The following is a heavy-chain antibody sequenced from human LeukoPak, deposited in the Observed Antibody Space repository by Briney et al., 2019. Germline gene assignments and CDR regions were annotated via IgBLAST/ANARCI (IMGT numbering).Heavy chain of an antibody. Sequence: GGSLRLSCAASGFTFSDYSMNWVRQAPGKGLEWVSSISSSSTYIYYADSVKGRFTISRDNAKNSLYLQMNSLRAEDTAVYYCARARYCSSTNCYEHGYWGQGTQVTVSS. J-gene: IGHJ4*02. CDR1: GFTFSDYS. D-gene: IGHD2-2*01. V-gene: IGHV3-21*01. CDR2: ISSSSTYI. CDR3: ARARYCSSTNCYEHGY.